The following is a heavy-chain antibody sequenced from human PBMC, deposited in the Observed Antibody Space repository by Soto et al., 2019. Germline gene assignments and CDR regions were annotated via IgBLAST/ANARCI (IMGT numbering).Heavy chain of an antibody. CDR3: AREWSISVAAHGY. CDR1: GFTFSSYT. CDR2: ISNNGINK. V-gene: IGHV3-30-3*01. J-gene: IGHJ4*02. Sequence: QVPLVESGGGVVQPGRSLRLSCVASGFTFSSYTMYWVREAPGKGLEWVAGISNNGINKDYVDSVKGRFTISRDNSKNTLNLQMNSLRREDTGIYYCAREWSISVAAHGYWGQGTLVTVSS. D-gene: IGHD6-19*01.